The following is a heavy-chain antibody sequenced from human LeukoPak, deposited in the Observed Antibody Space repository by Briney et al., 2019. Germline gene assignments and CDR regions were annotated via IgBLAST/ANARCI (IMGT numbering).Heavy chain of an antibody. V-gene: IGHV3-23*01. D-gene: IGHD2-2*02. Sequence: PGGSLRLSCAASGFTFSNYAMSWVRQAPGKGLEWVSGISGSGDSTYYADSVKGRFTISRDNSKNTLYIQMNSLRAEDTAIYYCAKSRSSSTSCYNYWGQGTLVTVSS. CDR1: GFTFSNYA. J-gene: IGHJ4*02. CDR2: ISGSGDST. CDR3: AKSRSSSTSCYNY.